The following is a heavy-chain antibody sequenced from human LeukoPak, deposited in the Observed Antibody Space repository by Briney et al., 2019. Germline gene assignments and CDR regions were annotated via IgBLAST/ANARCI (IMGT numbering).Heavy chain of an antibody. J-gene: IGHJ4*02. CDR1: GFTFGDYY. CDR3: ARAYGDRGLYYFDV. CDR2: ISHTGSDT. D-gene: IGHD4-17*01. Sequence: GGSLRLSCAVSGFTFGDYYMAWIRQAPGKGLEWISYISHTGSDTYYADAVKGRFTISRDNAKDSLYLHINSPRTEDTAVYFCARAYGDRGLYYFDVWGQGTLVTASS. V-gene: IGHV3-11*01.